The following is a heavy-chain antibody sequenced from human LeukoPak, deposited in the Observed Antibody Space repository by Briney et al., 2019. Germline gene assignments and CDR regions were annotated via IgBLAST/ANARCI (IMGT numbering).Heavy chain of an antibody. CDR2: INPDSGGS. Sequence: ASVKVSCKASGYTFTGYHIHWVRQAPGQGLEWMGWINPDSGGSNYAQIFQGRVTMTRDTSISTAYMELSRLRYDDTAVYYCARTYLTYYDSSGFEYWGQGTLVTVSS. D-gene: IGHD3-22*01. CDR3: ARTYLTYYDSSGFEY. J-gene: IGHJ4*02. CDR1: GYTFTGYH. V-gene: IGHV1-2*02.